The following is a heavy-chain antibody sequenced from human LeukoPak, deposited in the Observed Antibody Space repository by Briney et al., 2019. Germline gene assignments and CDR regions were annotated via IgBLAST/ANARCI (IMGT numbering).Heavy chain of an antibody. D-gene: IGHD3-3*01. CDR2: ISAYNGNT. Sequence: ASVKVSCKASGYTFTSYGISWVRQAPGQGLEWMGWISAYNGNTNYAQKLQGRVTMTTDTSTSTAYMELRSLRSDDTAVYYCARSNYDFWSGYYNYYYMDGWGKGTTVTVSS. CDR3: ARSNYDFWSGYYNYYYMDG. V-gene: IGHV1-18*01. J-gene: IGHJ6*03. CDR1: GYTFTSYG.